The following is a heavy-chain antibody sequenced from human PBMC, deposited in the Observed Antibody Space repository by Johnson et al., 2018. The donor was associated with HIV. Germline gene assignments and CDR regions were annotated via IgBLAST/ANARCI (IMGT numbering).Heavy chain of an antibody. CDR3: AKAYTYGALDI. CDR2: ISYDGSNK. Sequence: QMLLVESGGGVVQPGRSLRLSCAASGFTFSSYAMHWVRQAPGKGLEWVAVISYDGSNKYYADSVKGRFTISRDNSKNTLYLQMNSLRVEDTAVYYCAKAYTYGALDIGCQGTKVTVSS. V-gene: IGHV3-30*14. J-gene: IGHJ3*02. CDR1: GFTFSSYA. D-gene: IGHD5-18*01.